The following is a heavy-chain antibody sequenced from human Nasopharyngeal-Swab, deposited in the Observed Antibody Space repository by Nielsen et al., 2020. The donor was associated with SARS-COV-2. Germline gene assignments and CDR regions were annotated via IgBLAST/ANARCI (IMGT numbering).Heavy chain of an antibody. CDR2: ISPSSSDT. CDR1: GFTFGNYA. Sequence: GGSLRLSCAASGFTFGNYAMNWFRQTPGKGLEWVLYISPSSSDTNYADSVKGRFTISRDNAKNSLYLQMNSLRAEDTAVYYCARGHYGLDVWGQGTTVTVSS. J-gene: IGHJ6*02. V-gene: IGHV3-11*06. CDR3: ARGHYGLDV.